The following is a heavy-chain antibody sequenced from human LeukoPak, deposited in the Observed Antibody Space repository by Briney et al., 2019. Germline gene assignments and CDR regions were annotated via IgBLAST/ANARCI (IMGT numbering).Heavy chain of an antibody. J-gene: IGHJ6*02. CDR2: INSDGSST. CDR1: GFIFSSYW. D-gene: IGHD3-3*01. V-gene: IGHV3-74*01. CDR3: ARDPRRFSLGYYHSSHGYNGMDV. Sequence: GGSLRLSCAASGFIFSSYWMHWVRQAPGKGLVWVSRINSDGSSTSYADSVKGRFTVSRDNAKNTLFLQMNSLSAEDAAVYYCARDPRRFSLGYYHSSHGYNGMDVWGQGTTVTVSS.